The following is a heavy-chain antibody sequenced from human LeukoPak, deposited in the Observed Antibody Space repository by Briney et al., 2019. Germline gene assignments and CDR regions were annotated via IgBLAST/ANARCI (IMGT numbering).Heavy chain of an antibody. V-gene: IGHV1-58*02. Sequence: GASVKVSCKASGYTFTGYYMHWVRQAPGQGLEWIGWIVVGSGNTNYAQKFQERVTITRDMSTSTAYMELSSLRSEDTAVYYCAATYYYDSSGYYPINDAFDIWGQGTMVTVSS. CDR3: AATYYYDSSGYYPINDAFDI. CDR2: IVVGSGNT. D-gene: IGHD3-22*01. CDR1: GYTFTGYY. J-gene: IGHJ3*02.